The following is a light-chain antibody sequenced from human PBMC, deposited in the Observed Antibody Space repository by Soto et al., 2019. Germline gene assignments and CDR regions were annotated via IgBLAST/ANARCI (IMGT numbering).Light chain of an antibody. CDR2: EDS. CDR3: CSYADSSTYV. V-gene: IGLV2-23*01. CDR1: SSDVGSYNL. Sequence: QSVLIQPASVSGSPGQSITISCTGTSSDVGSYNLVSWYQQHPGKAPKLIIYEDSKRPSGVSNRFSGSKSGNTASLTISGLQTEDEADYYCCSYADSSTYVFGTGTKVTVL. J-gene: IGLJ1*01.